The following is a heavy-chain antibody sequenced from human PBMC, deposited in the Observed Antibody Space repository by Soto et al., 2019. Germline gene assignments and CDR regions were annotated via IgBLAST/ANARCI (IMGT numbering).Heavy chain of an antibody. CDR3: TTHEEGAPWAGGFDS. V-gene: IGHV3-23*01. D-gene: IGHD1-26*01. CDR1: GFRFRTRA. J-gene: IGHJ5*01. CDR2: IRPGGDST. Sequence: WGSLRLSCAASGFRFRTRAMSWVRQAPGKGLEWVASIRPGGDSTYYADSVKGRFAVSRDNSNVTLYLQMDSLRVEDTAIYYCTTHEEGAPWAGGFDSWGQGTLVTVSS.